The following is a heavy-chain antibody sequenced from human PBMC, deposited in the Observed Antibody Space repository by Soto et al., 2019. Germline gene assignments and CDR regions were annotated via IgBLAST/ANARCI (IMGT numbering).Heavy chain of an antibody. CDR3: ARVHGGGHYNVSVIVP. D-gene: IGHD4-17*01. Sequence: HVQLQESGPGLVKPSQTLSLTCSVSGDSIDSGHFYWTWIRQPPGKGLEWIGYIHYTGSTNYNPSLKSPVTISVDTSKNQFSLKVTSVTAADTAVYYCARVHGGGHYNVSVIVPWGQGTLVTVSS. CDR1: GDSIDSGHFY. J-gene: IGHJ5*02. V-gene: IGHV4-30-4*01. CDR2: IHYTGST.